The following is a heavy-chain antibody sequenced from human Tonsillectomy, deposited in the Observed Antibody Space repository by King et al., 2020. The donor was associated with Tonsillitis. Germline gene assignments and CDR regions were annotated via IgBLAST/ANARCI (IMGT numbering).Heavy chain of an antibody. D-gene: IGHD3-3*01. CDR1: GYTFTGYY. V-gene: IGHV1-2*02. CDR3: AKTPLSTGDAEFWRGIYPNWFDP. Sequence: QLVQSGAEVKKPGASVKVSCKASGYTFTGYYMHWVRQAPGQGLEWMGWTNPDSGGTNYAQKFQGRVTMTRDTSISTAYMELSNLTSDYTAVYFCAKTPLSTGDAEFWRGIYPNWFDPWGQGTLVTVSP. CDR2: TNPDSGGT. J-gene: IGHJ5*02.